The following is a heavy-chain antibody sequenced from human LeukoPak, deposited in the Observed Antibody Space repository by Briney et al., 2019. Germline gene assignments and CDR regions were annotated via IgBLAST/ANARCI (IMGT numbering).Heavy chain of an antibody. CDR2: IYDSGSA. Sequence: PSETLSLTCSASGGSISSYYWSWIRQPPGKGLEWMGDIYDSGSANYNPSLKSRLTISVATSKNQFSLKLSSVTAADTAVYYCARGAFSGYGDFGFDYWGQGTLVTASS. V-gene: IGHV4-59*01. D-gene: IGHD4-17*01. CDR3: ARGAFSGYGDFGFDY. J-gene: IGHJ4*02. CDR1: GGSISSYY.